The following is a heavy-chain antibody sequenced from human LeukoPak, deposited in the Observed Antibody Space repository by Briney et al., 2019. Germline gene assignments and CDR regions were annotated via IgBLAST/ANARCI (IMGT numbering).Heavy chain of an antibody. Sequence: PGGSLRLSCAASGFTFSSYWMHWVRQAPGKGLVWVSRIISDGSSATHADSVKGRFTMSRDNAKNMLYLQMNSLRAEDTAVYYCAKTPIAAVGLPFDYWGQGTLVTVSS. CDR3: AKTPIAAVGLPFDY. CDR1: GFTFSSYW. V-gene: IGHV3-74*01. CDR2: IISDGSSA. J-gene: IGHJ4*02. D-gene: IGHD6-13*01.